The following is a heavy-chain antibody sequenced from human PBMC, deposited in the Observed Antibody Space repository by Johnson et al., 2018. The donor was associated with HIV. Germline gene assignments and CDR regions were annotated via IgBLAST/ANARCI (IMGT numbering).Heavy chain of an antibody. CDR3: ARVDRPDADYRYAFDI. CDR2: ISYDGSNK. CDR1: GFTFSSYA. J-gene: IGHJ3*02. D-gene: IGHD3-16*01. V-gene: IGHV3-30*04. Sequence: QVKLVESGGGVVQPGRSLRLSCAASGFTFSSYAMHWVRQAPGKGLEWVAVISYDGSNKYYADSVKGRFTISRDNSKNTLYLQINSLRAEDTAVYYCARVDRPDADYRYAFDIWGQGTMVTVSS.